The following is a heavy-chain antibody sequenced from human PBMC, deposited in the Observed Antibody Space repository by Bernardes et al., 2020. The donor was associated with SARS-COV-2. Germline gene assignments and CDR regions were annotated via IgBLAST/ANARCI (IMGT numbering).Heavy chain of an antibody. CDR3: AASRWLIPPDY. CDR2: FDPEDGET. D-gene: IGHD6-19*01. CDR1: GYTLTEIS. Sequence: SVKVSCKVSGYTLTEISMHWVRQAPEKGLEWMGSFDPEDGETIYAQKFQGRVTMTEDTSTDTSYMELSSLGSDDTAVYYCAASRWLIPPDYWGQGTLVTVSS. J-gene: IGHJ4*02. V-gene: IGHV1-24*01.